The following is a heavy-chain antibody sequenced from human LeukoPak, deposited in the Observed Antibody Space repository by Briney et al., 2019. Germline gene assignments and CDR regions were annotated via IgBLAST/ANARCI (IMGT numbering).Heavy chain of an antibody. CDR1: GFTFSSYD. J-gene: IGHJ3*02. D-gene: IGHD6-19*01. Sequence: GGSLRLSCAASGFTFSSYDIHWVRQSTRKGLEWVSSIGTTGDTHYVGSVKGRFTISRENARNSVYLQMNNLRVGDTAVYYCARESGSGWYVGDDGFDIWGKGTMVTVAS. V-gene: IGHV3-13*04. CDR3: ARESGSGWYVGDDGFDI. CDR2: IGTTGDT.